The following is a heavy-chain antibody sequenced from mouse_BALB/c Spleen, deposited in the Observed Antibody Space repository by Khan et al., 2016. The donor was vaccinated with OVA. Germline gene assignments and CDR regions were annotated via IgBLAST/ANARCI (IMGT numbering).Heavy chain of an antibody. Sequence: QVQLKQSGPGLVAPSQSLSITCTVSGFSSTDYGVSWIRQPPGKGLEWLGIIWGGGTTYYNSALKSRLSISKDNSKSQVFLKMNSLQTDDSAMYYCAKPFYAHYYAMDYWGQGTSVTVSS. V-gene: IGHV2-6-5*01. J-gene: IGHJ4*01. CDR1: GFSSTDYG. CDR2: IWGGGTT. CDR3: AKPFYAHYYAMDY. D-gene: IGHD2-10*01.